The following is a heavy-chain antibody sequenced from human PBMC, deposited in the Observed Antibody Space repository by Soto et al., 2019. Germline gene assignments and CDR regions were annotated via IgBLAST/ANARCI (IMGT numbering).Heavy chain of an antibody. CDR1: GDSITTNGYY. Sequence: SETLSLTCSVSGDSITTNGYYWGWLRQPPGKGLQWIGNFYSTGSTFSHPSLTSRVFISVDTSKNKFSLRLTSVTAADTAVYYCARSHYTYGLLIDYWGPGIMVTVSS. V-gene: IGHV4-39*01. D-gene: IGHD2-8*01. J-gene: IGHJ4*02. CDR3: ARSHYTYGLLIDY. CDR2: FYSTGST.